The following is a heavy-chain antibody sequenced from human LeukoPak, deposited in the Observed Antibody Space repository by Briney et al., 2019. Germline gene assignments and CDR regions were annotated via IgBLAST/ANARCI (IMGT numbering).Heavy chain of an antibody. CDR1: GGTFSSYA. CDR3: ARDGYNRDFDY. D-gene: IGHD5-24*01. CDR2: IIPILGIA. Sequence: SVKVSCKASGGTFSSYAISWVRQAPGQGLEWMGRIIPILGIANYAQKFQGRVTITADKSTSTAYMELSSLRSEDTAVYYCARDGYNRDFDYWGQGTLVTVSS. V-gene: IGHV1-69*04. J-gene: IGHJ4*02.